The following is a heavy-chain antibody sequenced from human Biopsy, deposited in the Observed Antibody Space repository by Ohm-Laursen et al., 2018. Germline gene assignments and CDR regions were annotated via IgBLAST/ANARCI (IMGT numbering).Heavy chain of an antibody. CDR1: GFSFSDYG. CDR2: SRNKANSYTS. Sequence: SLRLSCAASGFSFSDYGMHWVRQAPGKGLEWVGRSRNKANSYTSVYAASVKGRFTISRDESETSMFLQMSGLKTEGTAVYYCARMFARPGACSGGTCYPGDDYWGQGTLVTVSS. D-gene: IGHD2-15*01. CDR3: ARMFARPGACSGGTCYPGDDY. J-gene: IGHJ4*02. V-gene: IGHV3-72*01.